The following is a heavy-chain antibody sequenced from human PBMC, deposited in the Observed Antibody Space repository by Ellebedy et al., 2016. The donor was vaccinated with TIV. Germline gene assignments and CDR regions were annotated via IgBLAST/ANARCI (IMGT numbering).Heavy chain of an antibody. J-gene: IGHJ6*03. V-gene: IGHV1-18*04. CDR2: ISAYNGNT. CDR1: GYTFTSFG. Sequence: ASVKVSCKASGYTFTSFGISWLRQAPGQGLEWMGWISAYNGNTKYAQKVQGRVTMTRDTSTSTVNMEVSSLRSADTAVYYCARDLYMDVWGKGTTVTVSS. CDR3: ARDLYMDV.